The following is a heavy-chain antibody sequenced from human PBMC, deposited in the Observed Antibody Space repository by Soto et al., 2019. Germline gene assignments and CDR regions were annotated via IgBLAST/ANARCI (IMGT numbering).Heavy chain of an antibody. J-gene: IGHJ6*02. Sequence: GGSLRLSCAASGFTFSSYAMHWVRQAPGKGLEWVAVISYDGSNKYYADSVKGRFTISRDNSKNRMYLQMNSLRAEDTAVYYCARDPEGYCSSTSCYGNYYYGMDVWGQGTTVTVSS. D-gene: IGHD2-2*01. CDR1: GFTFSSYA. V-gene: IGHV3-30-3*01. CDR2: ISYDGSNK. CDR3: ARDPEGYCSSTSCYGNYYYGMDV.